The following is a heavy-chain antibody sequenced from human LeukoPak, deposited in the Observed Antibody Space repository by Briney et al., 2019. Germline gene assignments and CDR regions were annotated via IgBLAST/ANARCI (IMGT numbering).Heavy chain of an antibody. CDR2: IKRRSDGGTT. CDR1: GFTVSSNY. Sequence: GGSLRLSCAASGFTVSSNYMSWVRQAPGKGLEGIGRIKRRSDGGTTDYAAPLKGRFTISRDDSKNTLYLQINSLKTEDTAVYYCTTVGLSGYYDSRGYYYFDYWGQGTLVTVSS. D-gene: IGHD3-22*01. V-gene: IGHV3-15*01. CDR3: TTVGLSGYYDSRGYYYFDY. J-gene: IGHJ4*02.